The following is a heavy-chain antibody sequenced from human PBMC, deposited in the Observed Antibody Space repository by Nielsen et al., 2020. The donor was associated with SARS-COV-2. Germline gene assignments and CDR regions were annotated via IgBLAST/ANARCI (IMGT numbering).Heavy chain of an antibody. CDR3: ARLNSAYAA. CDR1: GFTFSGYA. Sequence: GESLKISCAASGFTFSGYAMNWVRQAPGKGLVWVSRITNDERGTTYADSVKGRFTISRDNAKNTLYLQMNSLRAEDTAVYYCARLNSAYAAWGQGTLVTVSS. V-gene: IGHV3-74*01. CDR2: ITNDERGT. J-gene: IGHJ5*02. D-gene: IGHD5-12*01.